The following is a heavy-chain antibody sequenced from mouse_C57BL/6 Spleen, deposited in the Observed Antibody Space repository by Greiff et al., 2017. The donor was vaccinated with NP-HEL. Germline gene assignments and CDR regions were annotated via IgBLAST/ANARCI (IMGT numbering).Heavy chain of an antibody. D-gene: IGHD1-1*01. J-gene: IGHJ2*01. V-gene: IGHV1-64*01. CDR1: GYTFTSYW. Sequence: QVQLQQPGAELVKPGASVKLSCKASGYTFTSYWMHWVKQRPGQGLEWIGMIHPNSGSTNYNEKFKSKATLTVDKSSSTAYMQLSSLTSEDSAVYYCASPPYYGSRGDFDYWGQGTTLTVSS. CDR2: IHPNSGST. CDR3: ASPPYYGSRGDFDY.